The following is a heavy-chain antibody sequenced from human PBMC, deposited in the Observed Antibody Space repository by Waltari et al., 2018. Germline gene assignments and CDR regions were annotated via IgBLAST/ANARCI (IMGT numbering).Heavy chain of an antibody. V-gene: IGHV3-23*01. CDR1: GFTFSSYA. J-gene: IGHJ2*01. Sequence: EVQLLESGGGLVQPGGSLRLSCAASGFTFSSYAMSWVRQAPGKGLEWVSAISGSGGSTYYADSVKGRFTISRDNSKNTLYLQMNSLRAEDTAVYYCASGYSSSWFISPDWGRGTLVTVSS. D-gene: IGHD6-13*01. CDR3: ASGYSSSWFISPD. CDR2: ISGSGGST.